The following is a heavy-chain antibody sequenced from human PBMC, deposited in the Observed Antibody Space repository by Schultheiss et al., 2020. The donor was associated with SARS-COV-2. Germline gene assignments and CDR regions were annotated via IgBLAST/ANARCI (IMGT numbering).Heavy chain of an antibody. CDR2: ISYDGSNK. Sequence: GGSLRLSCAGSGFTFSNNAMHWVRQAPGKGLEWVAVISYDGSNKYYAESVKGRFTISRDNSKNTLYLQMNSLRAEDTAVYYCARETGMDVWGQGTTVTVSS. J-gene: IGHJ6*02. V-gene: IGHV3-30*07. CDR1: GFTFSNNA. CDR3: ARETGMDV.